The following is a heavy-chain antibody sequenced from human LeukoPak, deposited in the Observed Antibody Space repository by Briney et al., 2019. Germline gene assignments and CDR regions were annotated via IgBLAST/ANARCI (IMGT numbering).Heavy chain of an antibody. CDR1: GFTLSSYS. CDR3: ARAPTVTTRVFAS. J-gene: IGHJ5*01. Sequence: PGGSLRLSCAASGFTLSSYSMNWVRQAPGKGLEWVANIKQDGTETYYVESLKGRFTISRDNAKNSLYLQLNSLRAEDTAVYYCARAPTVTTRVFASWGQGTLVTVSS. D-gene: IGHD4-17*01. V-gene: IGHV3-7*05. CDR2: IKQDGTET.